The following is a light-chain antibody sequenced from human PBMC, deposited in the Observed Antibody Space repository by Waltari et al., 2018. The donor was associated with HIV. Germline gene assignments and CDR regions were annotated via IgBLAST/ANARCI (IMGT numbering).Light chain of an antibody. CDR3: QHYGNSRYT. CDR2: GTS. J-gene: IGKJ2*01. Sequence: PGEGANISCRASQSVTNGYVAWYQQKPGQAPRLLISGTSARATGIPDSFSGSGSGTDFTLTISRLEPEDFAVYSCQHYGNSRYTFGQGTKVEMK. CDR1: QSVTNGY. V-gene: IGKV3-20*01.